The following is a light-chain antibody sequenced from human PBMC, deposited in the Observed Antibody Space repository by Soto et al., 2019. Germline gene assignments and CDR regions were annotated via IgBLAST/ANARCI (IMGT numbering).Light chain of an antibody. CDR3: SSYAGSNNLV. CDR2: EVN. J-gene: IGLJ3*02. CDR1: SSDIGGYDY. Sequence: QSALTQPPSASGSPGQSVTISCTGTSSDIGGYDYVSWYQQHPGKAPKLIIYEVNKRPSGVPDRFSGSKSGNTASLIVSGLQAEDEVDYYCSSYAGSNNLVFAGGTKLTVL. V-gene: IGLV2-8*01.